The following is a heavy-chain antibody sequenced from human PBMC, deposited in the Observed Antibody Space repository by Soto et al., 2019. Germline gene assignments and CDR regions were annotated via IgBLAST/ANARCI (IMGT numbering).Heavy chain of an antibody. V-gene: IGHV3-30*18. D-gene: IGHD6-19*01. CDR1: GFTFSSYG. J-gene: IGHJ5*02. Sequence: GGSLRLSCAASGFTFSSYGMHWVRQAPGKGLEWVAVISYDGSNKYYADSVKGRFTISRDNSKNTLYLQMNSLRAEDTAVYYCAKDPDIGGYAGNWFDPWGQGTLVTVSS. CDR3: AKDPDIGGYAGNWFDP. CDR2: ISYDGSNK.